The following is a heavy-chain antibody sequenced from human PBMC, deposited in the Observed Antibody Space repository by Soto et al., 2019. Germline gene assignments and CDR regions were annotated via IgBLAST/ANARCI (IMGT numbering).Heavy chain of an antibody. V-gene: IGHV1-69*06. CDR2: IIPIFGTA. J-gene: IGHJ3*02. Sequence: SENVSCKASAGTVSSYAISGVRQAPGQGLEWMGGIIPIFGTANYAQKFQGRVTITADKSTSTAYMELSSLSSEDTAVYYCARARITMIVVVGAAVAFDIWGQGTMGTVSS. CDR1: AGTVSSYA. CDR3: ARARITMIVVVGAAVAFDI. D-gene: IGHD3-22*01.